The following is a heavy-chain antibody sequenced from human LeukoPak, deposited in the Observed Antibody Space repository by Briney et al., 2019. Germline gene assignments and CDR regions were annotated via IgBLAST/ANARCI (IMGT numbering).Heavy chain of an antibody. CDR1: VDSVSSNSVT. CDR3: ARRLTQYDCFDP. V-gene: IGHV6-1*01. J-gene: IGHJ5*02. D-gene: IGHD2-2*01. CDR2: TYYRSTWYN. Sequence: SQTLSLTRAISVDSVSSNSVTWNWIRQAPSRGLEWLGRTYYRSTWYNDYAASVRGRITVNPDTSKNQFSLHLNSVTPEDTAVYYCARRLTQYDCFDPWGQGILVTVSS.